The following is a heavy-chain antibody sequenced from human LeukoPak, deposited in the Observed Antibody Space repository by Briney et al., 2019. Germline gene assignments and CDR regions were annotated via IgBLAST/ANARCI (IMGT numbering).Heavy chain of an antibody. CDR3: ATASVYCSSTSCYGGFDP. Sequence: EASVKISCKVSGHTFTDYYMHWVQQAPGKGLEWMGLVDPEDGKTIYAEKFQGRVTITADTSTDTAYMELSSLRSEDTAVYYCATASVYCSSTSCYGGFDPWGRGTLVTVSS. CDR1: GHTFTDYY. J-gene: IGHJ5*02. CDR2: VDPEDGKT. D-gene: IGHD2-2*01. V-gene: IGHV1-69-2*01.